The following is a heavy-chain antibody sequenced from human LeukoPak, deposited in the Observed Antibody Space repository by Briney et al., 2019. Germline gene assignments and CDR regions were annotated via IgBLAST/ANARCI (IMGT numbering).Heavy chain of an antibody. CDR3: ARAPERWYSYGSYTYYYMDV. V-gene: IGHV4-39*07. Sequence: SETLSLTCTVSSGSISTSNYYWGWVRQPPGKALEWIGNIFYSGSTYYSPSLESRVTISVDTSKNQISLKLSSVTAADTAIYYCARAPERWYSYGSYTYYYMDVWGKGTTVTVSS. CDR2: IFYSGST. J-gene: IGHJ6*03. D-gene: IGHD5-18*01. CDR1: SGSISTSNYY.